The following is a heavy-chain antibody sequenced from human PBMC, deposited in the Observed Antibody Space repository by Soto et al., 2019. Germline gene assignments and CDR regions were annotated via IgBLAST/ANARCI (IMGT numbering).Heavy chain of an antibody. J-gene: IGHJ3*02. D-gene: IGHD3-16*01. Sequence: GASVKVSCKASGYSFTSHGISWVRQAPGQGLEWMGWISAYNGNTNYAQKLQGRVTMTTDTSTSTAYMELRSLRSDDTAVYYCARDYIWGSSNAFDIWGQGTMVTVSS. V-gene: IGHV1-18*01. CDR2: ISAYNGNT. CDR1: GYSFTSHG. CDR3: ARDYIWGSSNAFDI.